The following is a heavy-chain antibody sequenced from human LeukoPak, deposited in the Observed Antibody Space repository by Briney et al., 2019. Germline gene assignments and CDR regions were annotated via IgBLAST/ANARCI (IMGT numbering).Heavy chain of an antibody. CDR3: ASLRSSGSGSFPTD. V-gene: IGHV4-39*01. CDR2: LYYNGAT. Sequence: SETLSLTCTVSGGSINNGGDYWGWIRQPPGEGPEWSGSLYYNGATYYNPNLRSRVTMSVDTSKNQFSLKLTSVTAADTAVYYCASLRSSGSGSFPTDWGQGILVTVSS. CDR1: GGSINNGGDY. D-gene: IGHD3-10*01. J-gene: IGHJ4*02.